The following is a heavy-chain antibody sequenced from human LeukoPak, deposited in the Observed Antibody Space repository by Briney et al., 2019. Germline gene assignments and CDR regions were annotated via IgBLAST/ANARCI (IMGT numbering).Heavy chain of an antibody. CDR2: ISYDGSNK. CDR3: ARGKDYYGSGVDY. D-gene: IGHD3-10*01. J-gene: IGHJ4*02. V-gene: IGHV3-30-3*01. CDR1: GFTFSSYA. Sequence: PGGSLRLSCAASGFTFSSYAMHWVRQAPGKGLEWVAVISYDGSNKYYADSVKGRFTISRDNSKNTLYLQMNSLRAEGTAVYYCARGKDYYGSGVDYWGQGTLVTVSS.